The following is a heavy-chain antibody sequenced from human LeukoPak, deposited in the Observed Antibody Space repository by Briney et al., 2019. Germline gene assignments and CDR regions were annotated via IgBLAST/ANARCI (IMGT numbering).Heavy chain of an antibody. Sequence: GGSLRLSCAASGFTFSSYAMSWVRQAPGKGLEWVSAISGSGGSTYYADSVKGRFTISRDNSKNTLYLRMNSLRAEDTAVYYCAKPYDISSYYFDYWGQGTLVTVSS. CDR3: AKPYDISSYYFDY. CDR1: GFTFSSYA. D-gene: IGHD3-9*01. J-gene: IGHJ4*02. V-gene: IGHV3-23*01. CDR2: ISGSGGST.